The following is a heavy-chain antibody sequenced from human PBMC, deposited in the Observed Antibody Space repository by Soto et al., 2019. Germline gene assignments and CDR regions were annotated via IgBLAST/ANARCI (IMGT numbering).Heavy chain of an antibody. D-gene: IGHD1-7*01. J-gene: IGHJ4*02. V-gene: IGHV3-21*01. Sequence: WGSLRLSCAASGFTFSSYIMNWVRQAPGKGLEWVSSISSSSSYIYYADSVKGRFTISRDNAKNSLYLQMNSLRAEDTAVYYCARGRTGTRLNYFDYWGQGTLVTVS. CDR2: ISSSSSYI. CDR1: GFTFSSYI. CDR3: ARGRTGTRLNYFDY.